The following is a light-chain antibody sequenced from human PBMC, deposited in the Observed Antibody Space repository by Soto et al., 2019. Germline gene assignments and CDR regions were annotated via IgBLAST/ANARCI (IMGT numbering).Light chain of an antibody. CDR2: LNT. CDR1: SSNIGRNP. J-gene: IGLJ1*01. Sequence: QSVLTQPPSASGTPGQRVIISCSGGSSNIGRNPVNWYQKFPGTAPKLLISLNTQRPSGVPDRFSGSKSGTSASLAISGLRSEDEADYYCAAWDDNVYVFGTGTKVTLL. V-gene: IGLV1-44*01. CDR3: AAWDDNVYV.